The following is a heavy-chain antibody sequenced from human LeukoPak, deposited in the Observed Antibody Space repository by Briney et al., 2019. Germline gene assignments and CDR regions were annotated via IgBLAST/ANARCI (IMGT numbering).Heavy chain of an antibody. CDR1: GFTFSRYS. D-gene: IGHD3-10*01. V-gene: IGHV3-69-1*01. Sequence: GGSLRLSCAASGFTFSRYSMNWVRQAPGKGLEWVSSISGDSTTYYAGSVKGRFTISRDNAKNSLYLQMNSLRAEDTAVYYCARESPRITMVRGVISDAFDIWGQGTMVTVSS. J-gene: IGHJ3*02. CDR2: ISGDSTT. CDR3: ARESPRITMVRGVISDAFDI.